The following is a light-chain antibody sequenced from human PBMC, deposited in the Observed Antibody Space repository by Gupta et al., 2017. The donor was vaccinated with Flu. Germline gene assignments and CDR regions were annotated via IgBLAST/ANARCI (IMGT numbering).Light chain of an antibody. CDR2: AAS. CDR3: QQSYRTPWT. Sequence: DIQMTQSPSSLSASVGDRVTSTCRASQSISSYLNWYQQKPGKAPKLLIYAASSLQSGVPSRFSGSGSGTDFTLTISRLQAEDFATYYCQQSYRTPWTFGQGTKVEIK. V-gene: IGKV1-39*01. J-gene: IGKJ1*01. CDR1: QSISSY.